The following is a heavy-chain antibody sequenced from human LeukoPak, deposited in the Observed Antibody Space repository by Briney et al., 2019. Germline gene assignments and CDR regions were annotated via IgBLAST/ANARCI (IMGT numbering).Heavy chain of an antibody. CDR3: ARDAIPYGDYAFDY. V-gene: IGHV3-30*04. CDR1: GFTFSSYA. Sequence: GGSLRLSCAASGFTFSSYAMHWVRQAPGKGLEWVAVISYDGSNKYCADSVKGRFTISRDNSKNTLFLQMNSLRAEDTAVYYCARDAIPYGDYAFDYWGQGTLVTVSS. D-gene: IGHD4-17*01. CDR2: ISYDGSNK. J-gene: IGHJ4*02.